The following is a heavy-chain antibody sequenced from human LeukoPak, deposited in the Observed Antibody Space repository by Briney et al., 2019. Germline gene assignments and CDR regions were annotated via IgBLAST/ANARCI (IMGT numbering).Heavy chain of an antibody. CDR3: AKDSYDSSGYSMYYFDY. Sequence: GGSLRLSCAASGFTFSSYAMSWVRQAPGKGLEWVSAISGSGGSTYYADSVKGRFTISRDNSKNTLYLQMNSLRAEDTAVYYCAKDSYDSSGYSMYYFDYWGQGTLVTVSS. CDR2: ISGSGGST. D-gene: IGHD3-22*01. CDR1: GFTFSSYA. J-gene: IGHJ4*02. V-gene: IGHV3-23*01.